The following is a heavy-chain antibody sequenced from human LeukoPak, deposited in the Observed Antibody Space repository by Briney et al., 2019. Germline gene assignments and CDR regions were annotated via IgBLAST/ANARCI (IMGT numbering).Heavy chain of an antibody. CDR3: ARDDPLDPNYYYYYGMDV. Sequence: XRLSXXXSGXTXXSYSMXWVRQAPGKGLEWVSSISSSSSYIYYADSVKGRFTISRDNAKNSLYLQMNSLRAEDTAVYYCARDDPLDPNYYYYYGMDVWGQGTTVTVSS. V-gene: IGHV3-21*01. CDR1: GXTXXSYS. J-gene: IGHJ6*02. CDR2: ISSSSSYI. D-gene: IGHD1-1*01.